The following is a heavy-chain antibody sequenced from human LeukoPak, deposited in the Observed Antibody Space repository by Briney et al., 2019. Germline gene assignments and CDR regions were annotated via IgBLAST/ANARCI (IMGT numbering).Heavy chain of an antibody. Sequence: SETLSLTCTVSGGSISSYYWSWIRQPPGKGLEWIGYIYYSGSTNYNPSLKSRVTISVDTSKNQFSLKLSSVTAADTAVYYCACSRDGYNYWGPAFDIWGQGTMVTVSS. CDR3: ACSRDGYNYWGPAFDI. CDR2: IYYSGST. J-gene: IGHJ3*02. D-gene: IGHD5-24*01. V-gene: IGHV4-59*01. CDR1: GGSISSYY.